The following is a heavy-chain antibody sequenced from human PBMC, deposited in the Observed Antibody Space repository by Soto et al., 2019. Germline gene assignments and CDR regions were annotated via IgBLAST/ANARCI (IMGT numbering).Heavy chain of an antibody. D-gene: IGHD6-13*01. J-gene: IGHJ6*02. CDR1: GFTFDGYA. V-gene: IGHV3-9*01. Sequence: GGSLRLSCAASGFTFDGYAMHWFRQAPGKGLEWVSGISWNSGSIGYADSVKGRFTISRDNSKNTLYLQMNSLRAEDTAVYYCARDGGYSSSWPVYYYYGMDVWGQGTTVTVSS. CDR2: ISWNSGSI. CDR3: ARDGGYSSSWPVYYYYGMDV.